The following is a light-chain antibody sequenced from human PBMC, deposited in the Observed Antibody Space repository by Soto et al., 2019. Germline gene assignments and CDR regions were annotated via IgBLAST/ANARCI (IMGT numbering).Light chain of an antibody. Sequence: EIVLTQSPGTLSLSPGKISTLSCRASQSVSSSYLYWYQKKTGQAPRLLIYGASSRATGIPDRLSGGGYGTDFTITISRMETGDFEVYLCQQYGGFTITFGHGTRLEIK. CDR2: GAS. CDR3: QQYGGFTIT. J-gene: IGKJ5*01. V-gene: IGKV3-20*01. CDR1: QSVSSSY.